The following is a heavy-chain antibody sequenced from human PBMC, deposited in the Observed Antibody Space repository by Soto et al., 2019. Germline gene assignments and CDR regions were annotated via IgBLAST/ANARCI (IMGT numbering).Heavy chain of an antibody. CDR2: TYYRSKWYN. D-gene: IGHD6-13*01. CDR3: ARESVRPQLAYYFDY. Sequence: SQTLSLTCAISGDSVSSNSAAWNWIRQSPSRGLEWLGRTYYRSKWYNDSAVSVKSRITIHPDTSTNQFSLQLNSVTPEDTAVYYCARESVRPQLAYYFDYWGQGTLVPVSS. J-gene: IGHJ4*02. V-gene: IGHV6-1*01. CDR1: GDSVSSNSAA.